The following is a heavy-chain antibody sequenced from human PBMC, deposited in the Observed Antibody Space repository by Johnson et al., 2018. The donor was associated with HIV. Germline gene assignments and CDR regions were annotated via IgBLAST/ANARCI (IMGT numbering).Heavy chain of an antibody. D-gene: IGHD6-13*01. J-gene: IGHJ3*02. CDR2: IWSDGTNK. Sequence: QVQLVESGGGLVQPGGSLRLSCVASGFTVSYNYMHWVRQAPGKGLEWVAIIWSDGTNKYYADSVKGRFTISRDNSKNTLYLQMNSLRVEDTAVYYCAKDVRGRDSSSWLLDIWGQGTMVTVSS. V-gene: IGHV3-30*02. CDR1: GFTVSYNY. CDR3: AKDVRGRDSSSWLLDI.